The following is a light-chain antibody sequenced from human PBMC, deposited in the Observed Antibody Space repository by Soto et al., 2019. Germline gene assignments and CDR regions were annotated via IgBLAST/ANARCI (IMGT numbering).Light chain of an antibody. CDR3: SSYVGSNRLCV. Sequence: QSALTQPPSASGSPGQSVTISCTGTSSDIGDYNHVSWYQRHPGKAPKLVIYEVTKRPSGVPDRFSGAKSGNTASLTVSGLQAEDEADFYCSSYVGSNRLCVFGGGTKLTLL. V-gene: IGLV2-8*01. J-gene: IGLJ2*01. CDR1: SSDIGDYNH. CDR2: EVT.